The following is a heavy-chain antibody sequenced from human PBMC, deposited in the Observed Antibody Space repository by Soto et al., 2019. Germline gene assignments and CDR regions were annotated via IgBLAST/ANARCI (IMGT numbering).Heavy chain of an antibody. CDR3: AMAEGGYYYGMDV. D-gene: IGHD6-19*01. CDR1: GGSLSSGAYY. V-gene: IGHV4-31*03. Sequence: SETLSLTCTVSGGSLSSGAYYWSWIRQHPGKGLEWIGYIYYSGSTYYNPSLESRVTLSVDTSRKQFSLKVSSVTAEDTAVYYCAMAEGGYYYGMDVWGQGTTVTVSS. J-gene: IGHJ6*02. CDR2: IYYSGST.